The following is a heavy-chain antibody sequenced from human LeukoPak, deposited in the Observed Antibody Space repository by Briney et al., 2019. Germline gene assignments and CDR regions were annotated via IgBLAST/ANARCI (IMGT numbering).Heavy chain of an antibody. CDR2: IFGIVVET. V-gene: IGHV3-23*01. J-gene: IGHJ6*02. D-gene: IGHD3-16*01. Sequence: GGSLRLSCAASGFTFTGHSMAWVRQTPGKGLEWVSVIFGIVVETNYAASLKGRFTISRDNSKSTLYLQMNSLRAEDTAVYYCARVGDWSNYFGMDAWGQGTTVSVSS. CDR3: ARVGDWSNYFGMDA. CDR1: GFTFTGHS.